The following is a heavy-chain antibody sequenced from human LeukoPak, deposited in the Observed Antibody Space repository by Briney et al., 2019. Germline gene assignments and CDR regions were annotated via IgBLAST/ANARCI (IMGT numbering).Heavy chain of an antibody. CDR2: ISVAGVST. CDR1: GLPIADFA. V-gene: IGHV3-43*02. J-gene: IGHJ4*02. CDR3: AKESGKFDY. Sequence: VRCLRLSCVVSGLPIADFAMRCVCQTPGKGLGWGSLISVAGVSTFYADSVKGRFSISRDNSKNSLYLEMNSLRTEDAAMYYCAKESGKFDYWGQGTLVGVSS.